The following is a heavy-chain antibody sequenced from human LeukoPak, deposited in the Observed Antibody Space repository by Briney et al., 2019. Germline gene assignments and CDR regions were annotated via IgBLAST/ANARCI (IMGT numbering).Heavy chain of an antibody. CDR1: GFTFSSYG. D-gene: IGHD6-19*01. Sequence: GGSLRLSCAASGFTFSSYGMSWVRQAPGKGLEWVSAISGSGGSAYYADSVKGRFTISRDNSKNTLYLQMNSLRAEDTAVYYCAKRIAVAGPSEFDYWGQGTLVIVSS. CDR2: ISGSGGSA. CDR3: AKRIAVAGPSEFDY. V-gene: IGHV3-23*01. J-gene: IGHJ4*02.